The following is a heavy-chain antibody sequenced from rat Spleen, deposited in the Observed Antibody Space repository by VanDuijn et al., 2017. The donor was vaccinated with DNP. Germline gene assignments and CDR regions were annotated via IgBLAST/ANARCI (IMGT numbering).Heavy chain of an antibody. CDR3: ARHVLPLRVWDY. CDR2: ISSDGGYT. V-gene: IGHV5-22*01. Sequence: EVRLVESGGDLVQPGKSLKLSCAASGFTFSDYYVAWVRQPPTKGLEWVAYISSDGGYTYYGDSVKGRFTISRDNAKSTLYLQMNSLRSEDMATYYCARHVLPLRVWDYWGQGVMVTVSS. D-gene: IGHD1-4*01. CDR1: GFTFSDYY. J-gene: IGHJ2*01.